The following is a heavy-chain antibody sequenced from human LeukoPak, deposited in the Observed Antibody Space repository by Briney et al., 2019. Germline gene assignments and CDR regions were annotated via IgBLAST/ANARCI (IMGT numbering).Heavy chain of an antibody. V-gene: IGHV3-21*01. J-gene: IGHJ4*02. CDR2: ISSSSSFI. CDR3: ARDPPLGSCSTISCPHLDY. Sequence: GGSLRLSCAASGFTFSRYSMNWVRQAPGKGLEWVSSISSSSSFIYYADSVKGRFTTSRDNAKNSLYLQMNRLRAGDTAVYYCARDPPLGSCSTISCPHLDYWGQGTLVTVSS. CDR1: GFTFSRYS. D-gene: IGHD2-2*01.